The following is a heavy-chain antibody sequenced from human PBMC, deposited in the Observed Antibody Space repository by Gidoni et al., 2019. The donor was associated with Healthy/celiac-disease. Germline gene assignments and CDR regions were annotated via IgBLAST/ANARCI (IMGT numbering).Heavy chain of an antibody. V-gene: IGHV3-23*01. J-gene: IGHJ3*01. CDR2: ISGSGGST. CDR1: GFTFSSYA. CDR3: AKDSMSNPR. Sequence: EVQLLESGGGLVQHGGSLRLSCAASGFTFSSYAMSWVRQAPGKGPEWVLGISGSGGSTYYADSVKGRLTISRDNSKNTLYLQMNSLRAEDTAVYYCAKDSMSNPRWGQGTMVTVSS.